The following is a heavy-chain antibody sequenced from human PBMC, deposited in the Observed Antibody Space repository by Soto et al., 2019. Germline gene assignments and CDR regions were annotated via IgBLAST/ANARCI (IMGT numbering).Heavy chain of an antibody. V-gene: IGHV3-53*01. D-gene: IGHD3-22*01. CDR3: ARGYYGSTAYFDY. CDR2: IYSGGST. J-gene: IGHJ4*02. CDR1: GVTLRSKY. Sequence: WGALGLSRAASGVTLRSKYMSWGRPAPGKGLEWVSLIYSGGSTYYADFVKGRFTISRDNSKNMLYLQMNSLRAEDTAVYYCARGYYGSTAYFDYWGQGTLVTVSS.